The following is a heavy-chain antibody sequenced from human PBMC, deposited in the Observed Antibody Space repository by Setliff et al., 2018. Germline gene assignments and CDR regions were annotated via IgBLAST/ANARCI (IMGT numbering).Heavy chain of an antibody. D-gene: IGHD3-10*01. J-gene: IGHJ6*03. CDR3: ARASRFGTIRYRGDYYMDV. Sequence: ASVKVSCKASGYTFTTYAISWMRQSPGQGLEYMGWINTNTGNPSYAQGFTGRFVFSLDTSVSTAYLQISSLKAEDTAVYYCARASRFGTIRYRGDYYMDVWGKGTTVTVSS. CDR1: GYTFTTYA. CDR2: INTNTGNP. V-gene: IGHV7-4-1*02.